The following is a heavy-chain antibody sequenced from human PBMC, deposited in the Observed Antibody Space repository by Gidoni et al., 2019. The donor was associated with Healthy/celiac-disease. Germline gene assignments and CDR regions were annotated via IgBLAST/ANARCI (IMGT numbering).Heavy chain of an antibody. Sequence: QLQLVQSGADVKKPGSSVKLSCRASASTFSSYAISWVRQAPGQGLEWMGGIIPIFGTANYAQKFQGRVTITADESTSTAYMELSSLRSEDTAVYYCARVDGINVWFGEFSWFDPWGQGTLDTVSS. CDR2: IIPIFGTA. J-gene: IGHJ5*02. V-gene: IGHV1-69*01. CDR3: ARVDGINVWFGEFSWFDP. D-gene: IGHD3-10*01. CDR1: ASTFSSYA.